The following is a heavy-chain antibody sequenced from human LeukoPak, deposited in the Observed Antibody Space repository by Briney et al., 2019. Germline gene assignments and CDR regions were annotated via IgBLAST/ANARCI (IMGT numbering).Heavy chain of an antibody. CDR2: ISHSGSTI. D-gene: IGHD3-22*01. Sequence: PGGSLRLSCAASGFTFSDYYMSWIRQAPGKGLEWISYISHSGSTIYYADSMKARFTISRDNDKNSLYLQMNSLRAEDTPVYYCARDRDYYDSSGLQYFQHWGQGTLVTVSS. CDR3: ARDRDYYDSSGLQYFQH. CDR1: GFTFSDYY. J-gene: IGHJ1*01. V-gene: IGHV3-11*01.